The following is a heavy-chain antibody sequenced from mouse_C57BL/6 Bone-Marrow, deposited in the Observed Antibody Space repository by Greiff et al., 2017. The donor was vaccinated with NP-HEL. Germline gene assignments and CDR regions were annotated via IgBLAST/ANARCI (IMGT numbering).Heavy chain of an antibody. Sequence: DVMLVESGGGLVKPGGSLKLSCAASGFTFSDYGMHWVRQAPEKGLEWVAYISSGSSTIYYADTVKGRFTISRDNAKNTLFLQMTSLRSEDTAMYYCARPAGTGAWFAYWGQGTLVTVSA. D-gene: IGHD4-1*01. CDR3: ARPAGTGAWFAY. V-gene: IGHV5-17*01. CDR1: GFTFSDYG. CDR2: ISSGSSTI. J-gene: IGHJ3*01.